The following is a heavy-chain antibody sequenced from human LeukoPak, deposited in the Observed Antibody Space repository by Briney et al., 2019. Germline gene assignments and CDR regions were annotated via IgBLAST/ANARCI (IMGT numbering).Heavy chain of an antibody. D-gene: IGHD2-8*01. J-gene: IGHJ6*02. CDR2: INTNTGNP. CDR3: ARRGGYCTNGVCPYYYYSLDV. CDR1: GYTFTSYA. V-gene: IGHV7-4-1*02. Sequence: ASVKVSCKASGYTFTSYAMNWVRQAPGRGLEWMGWINTNTGNPTYAQGFTGRFVFSLDTSVSTAYLQISSLKAEDTAVYYCARRGGYCTNGVCPYYYYSLDVWGQGTTVTVSS.